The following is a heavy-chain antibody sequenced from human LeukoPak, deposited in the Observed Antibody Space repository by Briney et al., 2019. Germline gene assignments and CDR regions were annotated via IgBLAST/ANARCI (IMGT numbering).Heavy chain of an antibody. CDR2: IIPIFGTA. CDR3: ASNQYDSSGYYYVGWYFDL. CDR1: GGTFSSYA. Sequence: SVKVSSKASGGTFSSYAISWVRQAPGQGLEWMGGIIPIFGTANYAQKFQGRVTITTDESTSTAYMELSSLRSEDTAVYYCASNQYDSSGYYYVGWYFDLWGRGTLVTVSS. J-gene: IGHJ2*01. D-gene: IGHD3-22*01. V-gene: IGHV1-69*05.